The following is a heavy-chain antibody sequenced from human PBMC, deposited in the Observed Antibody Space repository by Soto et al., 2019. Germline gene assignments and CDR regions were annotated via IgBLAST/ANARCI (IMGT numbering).Heavy chain of an antibody. D-gene: IGHD1-7*01. CDR1: GGSISSGGYY. V-gene: IGHV4-31*03. J-gene: IGHJ6*03. CDR3: ARERELRFEVYYYYYMDV. Sequence: PSETLSLTCTVSGGSISSGGYYWSRIRQHPGKGLEWIGYIYYSGSTYYNPSLKSRVTISVDTSKNQFSLKLSSVTAADTAVYYCARERELRFEVYYYYYMDVWGKGTTVTVSS. CDR2: IYYSGST.